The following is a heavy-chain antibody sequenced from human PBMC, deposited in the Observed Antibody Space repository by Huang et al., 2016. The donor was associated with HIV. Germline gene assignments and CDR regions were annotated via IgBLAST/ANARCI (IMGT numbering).Heavy chain of an antibody. V-gene: IGHV1-18*01. CDR1: NYNFGSHG. CDR3: ARSGFGVVITTTLDYYYMDV. Sequence: QVQLVQSGAEVKKPGASVKVSCEASNYNFGSHGISWVRQAPGQGLEWMGWISVYNCDTKYAQKFQGRVTMTRETSTRTAYMELTSLGFDDTAVYYCARSGFGVVITTTLDYYYMDVWGTGTTVTVSS. CDR2: ISVYNCDT. J-gene: IGHJ6*03. D-gene: IGHD3-3*01.